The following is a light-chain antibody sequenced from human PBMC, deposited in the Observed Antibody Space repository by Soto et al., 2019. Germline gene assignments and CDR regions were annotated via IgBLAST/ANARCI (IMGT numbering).Light chain of an antibody. V-gene: IGKV1-33*01. CDR1: QDISNY. J-gene: IGKJ1*01. CDR3: QQDDNLLTWT. CDR2: DAS. Sequence: DIQMTQSPSSLSASVGDRVTITCQACQDISNYLNWYQQKPGKAPKLLIYDASNLETGVPSRFSGSGSGTDFTFTISSLQPEDIATYYCQQDDNLLTWTFGQGTKVEIK.